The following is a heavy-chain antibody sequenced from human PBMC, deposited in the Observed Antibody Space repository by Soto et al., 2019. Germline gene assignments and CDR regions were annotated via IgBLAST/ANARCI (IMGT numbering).Heavy chain of an antibody. CDR2: IYYSGST. CDR3: ARGLGGYDDPRGNWFDP. CDR1: GGSISSYY. J-gene: IGHJ5*02. Sequence: PSETLSLTCTVSGGSISSYYWSWIRQPPGKGLEWIGYIYYSGSTNYNPSLKSRVTISVDTSKNQFSLKLSSVTAADTAVYYCARGLGGYDDPRGNWFDPWGQGTLVTVSS. D-gene: IGHD5-12*01. V-gene: IGHV4-59*01.